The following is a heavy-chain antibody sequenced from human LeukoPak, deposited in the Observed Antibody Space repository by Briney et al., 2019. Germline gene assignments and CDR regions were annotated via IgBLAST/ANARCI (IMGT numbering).Heavy chain of an antibody. Sequence: SETLSLTCTVSGGSISSYYWSWIPRPAGKGLEWIGRFYIRWSTNYNPSLKSRVTMSVDTSKNQFSLRLNSVTAADTAVYYCARDFLLQSEGLFDYWGQGTLVTVSS. V-gene: IGHV4-4*07. CDR1: GGSISSYY. CDR2: FYIRWST. D-gene: IGHD4-11*01. J-gene: IGHJ4*02. CDR3: ARDFLLQSEGLFDY.